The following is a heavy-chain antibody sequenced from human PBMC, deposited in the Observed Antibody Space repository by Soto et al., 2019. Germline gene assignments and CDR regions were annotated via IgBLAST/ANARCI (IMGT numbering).Heavy chain of an antibody. CDR2: ISPNLGIA. Sequence: SVKVSCKASGGTFSSYTISWVRQAPGQGLEWMGRISPNLGIANYAQKFQGRVTITADTSTSTAYMELRSLRSDDTAVYYCARDPEYSSSHFDYWGQGTLVTVSS. J-gene: IGHJ4*02. D-gene: IGHD6-6*01. CDR3: ARDPEYSSSHFDY. V-gene: IGHV1-69*04. CDR1: GGTFSSYT.